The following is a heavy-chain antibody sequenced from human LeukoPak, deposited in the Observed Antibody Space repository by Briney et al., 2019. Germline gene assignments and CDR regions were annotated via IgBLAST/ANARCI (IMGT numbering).Heavy chain of an antibody. V-gene: IGHV3-33*01. CDR1: GFSFSSFG. J-gene: IGHJ6*02. CDR3: ARDSITGTNYYGMDV. Sequence: GGSVRLSCAASGFSFSSFGMHWVRQAPGKGLEWVAVIWYDESKKFYADPVKGRFTISRDSSKYTLYLQMNSLRAEDTAVYYCARDSITGTNYYGMDVWGQGTTVTVSS. D-gene: IGHD1-20*01. CDR2: IWYDESKK.